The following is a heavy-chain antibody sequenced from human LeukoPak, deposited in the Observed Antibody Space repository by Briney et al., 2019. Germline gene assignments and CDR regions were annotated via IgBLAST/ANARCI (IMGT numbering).Heavy chain of an antibody. Sequence: PSETLSLTCSVYGGSLRGYYWSWIRQPPGKGLDGMGEINHSGSTNYNPSLKSRVTISVDTSKNQFSLKLSSLTAADTAVYYCAGYYYDSSGYYTFEYWGQGTLVTVSS. D-gene: IGHD3-22*01. CDR1: GGSLRGYY. CDR3: AGYYYDSSGYYTFEY. CDR2: INHSGST. V-gene: IGHV4-34*01. J-gene: IGHJ4*02.